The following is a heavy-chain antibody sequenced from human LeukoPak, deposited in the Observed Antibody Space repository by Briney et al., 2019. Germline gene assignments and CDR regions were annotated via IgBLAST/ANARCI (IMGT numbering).Heavy chain of an antibody. V-gene: IGHV1-69*06. D-gene: IGHD5-18*01. CDR2: IAPIFGTA. Sequence: ASVKVSCKASGGTFSNYAINWVRQAPGQGLEWMGGIAPIFGTANYVQKFQGRVTITADKSTSTAYMELSRLRSEDTAIYYCARASSDDTAMATPFAYWGQGTLVTVSS. J-gene: IGHJ4*02. CDR3: ARASSDDTAMATPFAY. CDR1: GGTFSNYA.